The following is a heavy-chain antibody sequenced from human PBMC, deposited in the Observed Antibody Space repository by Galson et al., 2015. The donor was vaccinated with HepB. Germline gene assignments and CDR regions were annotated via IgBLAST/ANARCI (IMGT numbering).Heavy chain of an antibody. V-gene: IGHV1-2*02. CDR3: AREGRLQLVNYGMDV. Sequence: SVKVSCKASGYTFTGYFMHWVRQAPGQGLEWMGWINPNSGGTNYAQKFQGRVTMTRDTSISTAYMELSSLRSDDTAVYYCAREGRLQLVNYGMDVWGQGTTIIVSS. D-gene: IGHD2-15*01. CDR2: INPNSGGT. J-gene: IGHJ6*02. CDR1: GYTFTGYF.